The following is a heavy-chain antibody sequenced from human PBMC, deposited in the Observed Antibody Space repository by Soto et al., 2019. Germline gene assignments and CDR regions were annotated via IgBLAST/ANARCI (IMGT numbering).Heavy chain of an antibody. Sequence: ASVKVSCKTSGGTFSNDIITWVRQAPGQGLEWMGRIIPLLDTTNYAQKFQGRVTITADKSKSTGYMELRSLRFDDTAVYYCVRGPVPLNYYDGIDVWGQGTTVTVSS. CDR3: VRGPVPLNYYDGIDV. CDR2: IIPLLDTT. CDR1: GGTFSNDI. D-gene: IGHD3-10*01. J-gene: IGHJ6*02. V-gene: IGHV1-69*08.